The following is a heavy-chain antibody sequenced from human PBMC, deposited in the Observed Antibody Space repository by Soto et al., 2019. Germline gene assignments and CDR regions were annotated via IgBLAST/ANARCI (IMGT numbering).Heavy chain of an antibody. Sequence: EVQLVESGGGLVQPGGSLRLSCAASGFSFSDHYMDWVRQAPGKGLEWVGRARNKVSGYTTSYAASVRGRFAISRDDSKSSLYLLMNSLTAEDTAVYFCARLMGTSFDLWGQGTLVTVSS. J-gene: IGHJ4*02. V-gene: IGHV3-72*01. CDR1: GFSFSDHY. D-gene: IGHD2-8*01. CDR2: ARNKVSGYTT. CDR3: ARLMGTSFDL.